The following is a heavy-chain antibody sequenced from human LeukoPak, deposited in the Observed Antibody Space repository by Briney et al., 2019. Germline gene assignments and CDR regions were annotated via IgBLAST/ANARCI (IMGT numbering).Heavy chain of an antibody. Sequence: GASVKVSCKASGYTFTSYGISWVRQAPGQGLEWMGWISAYNGNTNYAQKLQGRVTMTTDTSTSTAYMELRSLRSADTAVYYCARDGIEVLRFLESFLDYWGEGTLVTVSS. CDR2: ISAYNGNT. CDR3: ARDGIEVLRFLESFLDY. CDR1: GYTFTSYG. D-gene: IGHD3-3*01. J-gene: IGHJ4*02. V-gene: IGHV1-18*01.